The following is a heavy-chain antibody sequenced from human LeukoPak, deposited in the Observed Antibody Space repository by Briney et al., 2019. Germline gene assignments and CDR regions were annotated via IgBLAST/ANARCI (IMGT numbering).Heavy chain of an antibody. V-gene: IGHV3-23*01. Sequence: GGSLRLSCAASGFTFSTFTMTWVRQAPGEGLEWVSNIRGSDGMTSYADSVKGRFTISRDNSQNTLYLYMNSLRADDTAIYYCAKGHSAWNEDYFDSWGQGTLVTVSS. CDR3: AKGHSAWNEDYFDS. CDR2: IRGSDGMT. J-gene: IGHJ4*02. CDR1: GFTFSTFT. D-gene: IGHD1-1*01.